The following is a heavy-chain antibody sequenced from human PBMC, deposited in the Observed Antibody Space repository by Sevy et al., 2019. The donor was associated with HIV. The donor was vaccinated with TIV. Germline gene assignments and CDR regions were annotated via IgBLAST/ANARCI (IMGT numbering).Heavy chain of an antibody. D-gene: IGHD5-12*01. CDR1: GDSVSSNSAA. V-gene: IGHV6-1*01. J-gene: IGHJ5*02. Sequence: SQTLSLTCAISGDSVSSNSAAWNWIRQSPSRGLEWLGRTYYRSNWSNDYAVSVKSRITVNPDTSNYPFSLHLNSVTPEDTAVYYCERSEWSGYSGYDWVPEGNFFDPWGQGTLVTVSS. CDR3: ERSEWSGYSGYDWVPEGNFFDP. CDR2: TYYRSNWSN.